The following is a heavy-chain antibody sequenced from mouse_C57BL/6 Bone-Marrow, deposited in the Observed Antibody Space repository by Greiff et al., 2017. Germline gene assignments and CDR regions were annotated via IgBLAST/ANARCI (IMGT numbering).Heavy chain of an antibody. CDR1: GFTFNTYA. J-gene: IGHJ4*01. CDR2: IRSKSSNYAT. V-gene: IGHV10-3*01. D-gene: IGHD3-1*01. Sequence: EVQLVESGGGLVQPKGSLKLPCAASGFTFNTYAMHWVRHAPGKGLEWVARIRSKSSNYATYYADSVKDRSTISRDDSQSMLYLQMNNLKTEDTAMYYCVRMPGYPYAKDYWGQGTSVTVSS. CDR3: VRMPGYPYAKDY.